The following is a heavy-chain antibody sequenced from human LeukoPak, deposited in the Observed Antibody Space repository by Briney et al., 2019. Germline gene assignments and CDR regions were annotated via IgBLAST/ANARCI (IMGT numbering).Heavy chain of an antibody. Sequence: SETLSLTCTVSGGSISSSSYYWGWIRQPPGKGLEWIGSIYYSGSTYYNPSLKSRVTISVDTSKNQFSLKLSSVTAADTAVYYCARLIRDSSSWYVGGYYYYYYMDVWGRGTTVTISS. D-gene: IGHD6-13*01. J-gene: IGHJ6*03. CDR2: IYYSGST. CDR3: ARLIRDSSSWYVGGYYYYYYMDV. CDR1: GGSISSSSYY. V-gene: IGHV4-39*01.